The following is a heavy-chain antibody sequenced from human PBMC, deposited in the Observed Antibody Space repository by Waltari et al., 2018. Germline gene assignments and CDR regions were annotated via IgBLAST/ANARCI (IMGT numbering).Heavy chain of an antibody. CDR1: GYSISSGYY. CDR2: IYHSGST. V-gene: IGHV4-38-2*01. CDR3: ARVGEMAFDI. D-gene: IGHD3-10*01. Sequence: QVQLQESGPGLVKPSETLSLTCAVSGYSISSGYYWGWIRQPPGKGLEWIGSIYHSGSTYYNPSLKSRVTISVDTSKNQFSLKLSSVTAADTAVYYCARVGEMAFDIWGQGTMVTVSS. J-gene: IGHJ3*02.